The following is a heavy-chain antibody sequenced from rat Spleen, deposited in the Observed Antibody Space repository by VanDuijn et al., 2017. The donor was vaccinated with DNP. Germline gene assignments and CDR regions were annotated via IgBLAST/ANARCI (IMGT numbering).Heavy chain of an antibody. CDR3: ATHDYGGYSELGAMDA. Sequence: EVHLVESGGDLVQPGRSLKLSCVAFGFTFNDYWMAWIRQVPGKGLEWLGAITGSGGGTYYSGSVKGRFTISRDNAKNTLYLQMNSLRSEDTATYYCATHDYGGYSELGAMDAWGQGTSVTVSS. J-gene: IGHJ4*01. V-gene: IGHV5-31*01. CDR2: ITGSGGGT. CDR1: GFTFNDYW. D-gene: IGHD1-11*01.